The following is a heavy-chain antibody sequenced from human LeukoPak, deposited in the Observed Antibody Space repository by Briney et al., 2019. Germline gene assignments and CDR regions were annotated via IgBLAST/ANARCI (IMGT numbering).Heavy chain of an antibody. V-gene: IGHV3-23*01. CDR2: MSSSDDGR. Sequence: GGSLRLSCATSGFSFSSYAMSWVRQAPGKGLEWVSAMSSSDDGRYYAASVRGRFTISRDTSKSTLYLQMNSLRAEDAAVYYCAKAPVTSCRGAFCYPFDYWGQGTLVTVSS. CDR3: AKAPVTSCRGAFCYPFDY. CDR1: GFSFSSYA. J-gene: IGHJ4*02. D-gene: IGHD2-15*01.